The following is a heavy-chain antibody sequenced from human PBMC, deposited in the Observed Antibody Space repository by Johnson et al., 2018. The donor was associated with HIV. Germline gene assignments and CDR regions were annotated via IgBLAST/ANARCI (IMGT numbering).Heavy chain of an antibody. CDR2: IFNSGTT. D-gene: IGHD6-13*01. J-gene: IGHJ3*02. CDR1: GFTVSTSY. Sequence: VQLVESGGGLVQPGGSLRLSCAVSGFTVSTSYMTWVRQAPGKGLDWVAVIFNSGTTYYADSVKGRFIISRDNSKNTLYLQMNSLRAEDTAVYYCARLDHYPSSCSLDAFDIWGQGTMVTVSS. CDR3: ARLDHYPSSCSLDAFDI. V-gene: IGHV3-66*02.